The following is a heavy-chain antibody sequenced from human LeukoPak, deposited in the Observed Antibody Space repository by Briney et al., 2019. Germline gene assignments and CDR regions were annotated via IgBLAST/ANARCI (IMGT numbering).Heavy chain of an antibody. CDR2: ISWNSGCI. CDR1: GFTFDDYA. Sequence: QPGRSLRLSCAASGFTFDDYAMHWVRQAPGKGLEWVSGISWNSGCIGYADSVKGRFTISRDNAKNSLYLQMNSLRAEDTALYYCAKANSSSWYNYFDYWGQGTLVTVSS. D-gene: IGHD6-13*01. J-gene: IGHJ4*02. V-gene: IGHV3-9*01. CDR3: AKANSSSWYNYFDY.